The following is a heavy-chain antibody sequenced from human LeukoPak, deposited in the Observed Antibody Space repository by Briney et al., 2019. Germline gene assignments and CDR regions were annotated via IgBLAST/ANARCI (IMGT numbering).Heavy chain of an antibody. Sequence: GESLKISCAASGFTFSSYWMSWVRQAPGKGLEWVANMKYDGSEKYYVDSVKGRSTISGDNAKNSLYLQMNSLRAEDTAVYYCARDIEAAGLFLDYWGQGTLVTVSS. CDR1: GFTFSSYW. V-gene: IGHV3-7*01. J-gene: IGHJ4*02. CDR3: ARDIEAAGLFLDY. D-gene: IGHD6-13*01. CDR2: MKYDGSEK.